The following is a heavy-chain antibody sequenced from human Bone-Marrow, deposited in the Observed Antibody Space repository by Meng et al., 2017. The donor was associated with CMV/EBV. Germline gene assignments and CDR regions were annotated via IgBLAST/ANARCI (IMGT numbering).Heavy chain of an antibody. CDR3: AKQYGMDV. J-gene: IGHJ6*02. CDR2: IYSGGST. CDR1: GFTVSSNY. Sequence: GESLMISWAASGFTVSSNYMSWVRQAPGKGLEWVSVIYSGGSTYYADSVKGRFTISRDNSKNSLYLQMNSLRSEDTAVYYCAKQYGMDVWGQGTTVTVSS. V-gene: IGHV3-53*01.